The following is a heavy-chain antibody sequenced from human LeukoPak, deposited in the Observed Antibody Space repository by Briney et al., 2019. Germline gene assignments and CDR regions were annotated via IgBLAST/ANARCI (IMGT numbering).Heavy chain of an antibody. CDR3: ARDVTGTCAFDI. J-gene: IGHJ3*02. D-gene: IGHD1-7*01. CDR2: TYYRSRWYN. Sequence: SQTLSLTCAISGDTVSSNSAGWDWIRQSPSRGIELLGRTYYRSRWYNDYAVSVKSRITINPDTSEHLYSLHLNSVTPADTAVYYCARDVTGTCAFDIWGQGTMVTVSS. V-gene: IGHV6-1*01. CDR1: GDTVSSNSAG.